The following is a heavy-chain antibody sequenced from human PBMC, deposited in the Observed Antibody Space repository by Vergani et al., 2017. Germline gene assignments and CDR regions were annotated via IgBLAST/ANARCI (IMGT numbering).Heavy chain of an antibody. CDR3: ARDMSVGSPRIAARSGFDY. CDR2: IWYDGSNK. J-gene: IGHJ4*02. D-gene: IGHD6-6*01. Sequence: QVQLVESGGGVVQPGRSLRLSCAASGFTFSSYGMHWVRQAPGKVLEWVAVIWYDGSNKYYADSVKGRFTISRDNSKNTLYLQMNSLRAEDTAVYYCARDMSVGSPRIAARSGFDYWGQGTLVTVSS. V-gene: IGHV3-33*01. CDR1: GFTFSSYG.